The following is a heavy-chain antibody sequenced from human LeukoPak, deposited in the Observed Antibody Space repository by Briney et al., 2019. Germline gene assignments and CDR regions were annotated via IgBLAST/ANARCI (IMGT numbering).Heavy chain of an antibody. CDR1: GFTFSSYA. Sequence: GGSLRLSCAASGFTFSSYAMSWVRQAPGKGLEWVSAISGSGGSTNYADSVKGRFTISRDNSKNTLYLQMNSLRAEDTAVYCCATLRSKIAVAGTSAFDIWGQGTMVTVSS. D-gene: IGHD6-19*01. CDR2: ISGSGGST. J-gene: IGHJ3*02. CDR3: ATLRSKIAVAGTSAFDI. V-gene: IGHV3-23*01.